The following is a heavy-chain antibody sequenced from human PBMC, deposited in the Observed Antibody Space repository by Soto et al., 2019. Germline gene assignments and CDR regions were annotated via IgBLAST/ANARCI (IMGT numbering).Heavy chain of an antibody. Sequence: GGSLRLSCAASGFTFSSYGMHWVRQAPGKGLEWVSAISGSGGSTYYADSVKGRFTISRDNSKNTLYLQMNSLRAEDTAVYYCAKDDISIGYSGYDVIKTITYYFDYWGQRTLVTVSS. CDR2: ISGSGGST. CDR1: GFTFSSYG. V-gene: IGHV3-23*01. J-gene: IGHJ4*02. D-gene: IGHD5-12*01. CDR3: AKDDISIGYSGYDVIKTITYYFDY.